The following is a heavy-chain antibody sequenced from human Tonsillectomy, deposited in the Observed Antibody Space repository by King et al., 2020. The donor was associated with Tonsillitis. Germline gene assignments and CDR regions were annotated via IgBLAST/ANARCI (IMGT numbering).Heavy chain of an antibody. CDR1: GFTFSSYA. CDR3: ARVYRAVAGSATVDYYAY. V-gene: IGHV3-23*04. CDR2: LSGSGSSA. Sequence: VQLVESGGGLVQPGGSLRLSCAASGFTFSSYAMSWVRQAPGKGLEWVSTLSGSGSSAYYADSVKGRFTFSRDNSKNILYLQMNSLRAEDTAVYYCARVYRAVAGSATVDYYAYWGQGTLVTAS. D-gene: IGHD6-19*01. J-gene: IGHJ4*02.